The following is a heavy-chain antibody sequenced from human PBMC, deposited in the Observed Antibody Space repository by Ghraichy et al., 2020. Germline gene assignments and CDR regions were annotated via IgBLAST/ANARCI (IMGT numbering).Heavy chain of an antibody. CDR3: ASSGVDGYSYGRSFDY. V-gene: IGHV4-34*12. D-gene: IGHD5-18*01. J-gene: IGHJ4*02. Sequence: SETLSLTCAVYGGSFSDYYWSWIRQPPGKGLEWIGEVIDSGGTNYNPSLKSRVTISVDTSKNQFSLKLNSVTAADTAVYYCASSGVDGYSYGRSFDYWGQGTLVTVSS. CDR1: GGSFSDYY. CDR2: VIDSGGT.